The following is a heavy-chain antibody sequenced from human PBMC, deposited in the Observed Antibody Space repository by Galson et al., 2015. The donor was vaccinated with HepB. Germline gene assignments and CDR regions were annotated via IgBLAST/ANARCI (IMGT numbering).Heavy chain of an antibody. V-gene: IGHV3-30*18. CDR3: AKFSPRVVVVPAAMPG. CDR2: ISYDGSNK. Sequence: SLRLSCAASGFTFSSYGMHWVRQAPGKGLEWVAVISYDGSNKYYADSVKGRFTISRDNSKNTLYLQMNSLRAEDTAVYYCAKFSPRVVVVPAAMPGWGQGTLVTVSS. J-gene: IGHJ4*02. CDR1: GFTFSSYG. D-gene: IGHD2-2*01.